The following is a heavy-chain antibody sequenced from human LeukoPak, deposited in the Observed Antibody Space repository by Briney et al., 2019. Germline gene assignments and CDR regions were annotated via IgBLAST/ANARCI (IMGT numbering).Heavy chain of an antibody. CDR1: GYTFTGYY. J-gene: IGHJ4*02. V-gene: IGHV1-2*02. CDR3: ARGDYDFWSGYYPLGYFDY. Sequence: GASVKVSCKASGYTFTGYYMHWVRQAPGQGLEWMGWINPNSGGTNYAQKFQGRVTMTRDTSISTAYMELSRLRSDDTAVYYCARGDYDFWSGYYPLGYFDYWGQGTLVTVSS. CDR2: INPNSGGT. D-gene: IGHD3-3*01.